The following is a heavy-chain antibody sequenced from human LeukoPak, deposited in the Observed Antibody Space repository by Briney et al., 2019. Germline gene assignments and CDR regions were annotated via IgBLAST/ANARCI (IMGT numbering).Heavy chain of an antibody. CDR1: GFTFSSYA. CDR3: AKGSTIVVVPAAADY. V-gene: IGHV3-23*01. D-gene: IGHD2-2*01. J-gene: IGHJ4*02. Sequence: QAGGSLRLSCAASGFTFSSYAMSWVRQAPGKGLEWVSAISGSGGSTYYADSVKGRFTISRDNSKNTLYLQMNSLRAEDTAVYYCAKGSTIVVVPAAADYWGQGTLVTVSS. CDR2: ISGSGGST.